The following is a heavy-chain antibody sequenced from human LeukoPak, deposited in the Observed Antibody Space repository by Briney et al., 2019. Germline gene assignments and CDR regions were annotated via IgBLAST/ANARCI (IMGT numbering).Heavy chain of an antibody. CDR3: ARGRVVVGASTLHYFDY. D-gene: IGHD2-15*01. CDR1: GFTFSRDS. J-gene: IGHJ4*02. CDR2: INGGGSPI. Sequence: PGGSLRLSCAASGFTFSRDSMNWVRQAPGKGLEWVSYINGGGSPIYYADSVRGRFTISRDNAKNSLYLQMNSLRAEDTAVYYCARGRVVVGASTLHYFDYWGQGTLVTVSS. V-gene: IGHV3-48*01.